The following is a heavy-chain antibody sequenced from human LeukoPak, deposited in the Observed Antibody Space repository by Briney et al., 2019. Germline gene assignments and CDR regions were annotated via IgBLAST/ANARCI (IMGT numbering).Heavy chain of an antibody. J-gene: IGHJ4*02. D-gene: IGHD6-19*01. CDR1: GLDFRRSG. Sequence: GGSLRLSCVASGLDFRRSGMHWVRRAPGKGLEWVAFIQNHGNDKYYVDSLKGRFAISRDNSKNTVYLQMNSLRAEDTAVYYCAREGGVTVAGKFDSWGQGTLVTVSS. V-gene: IGHV3-30*02. CDR3: AREGGVTVAGKFDS. CDR2: IQNHGNDK.